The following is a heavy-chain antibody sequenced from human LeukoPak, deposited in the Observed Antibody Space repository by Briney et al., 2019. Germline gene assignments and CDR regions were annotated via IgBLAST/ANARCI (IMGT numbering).Heavy chain of an antibody. D-gene: IGHD2-2*01. J-gene: IGHJ4*02. V-gene: IGHV1-24*01. Sequence: ASVKVSCKVSGYTLTELSMHWVRQAPGKGLEWMGGFDPEDGETIYAQKFQGRVTMTGDTSTDTAYIELSSLRSEDTAVYYCATNYASRTALEYWGQGTLVTVSS. CDR1: GYTLTELS. CDR2: FDPEDGET. CDR3: ATNYASRTALEY.